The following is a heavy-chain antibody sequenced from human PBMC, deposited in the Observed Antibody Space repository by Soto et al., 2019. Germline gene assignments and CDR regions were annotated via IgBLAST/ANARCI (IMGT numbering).Heavy chain of an antibody. V-gene: IGHV4-31*03. Sequence: PSETLSPTCTVSGGSIRSGGYYWSWIRQHPWQGLEWIRYIYYSGSTYYNPSLKSRVTISVDTSKNQFSPKLSSVTAADTAVYYCARVPLQSGSGYRHGMDVWGQGTKVTVS. J-gene: IGHJ6*02. CDR2: IYYSGST. D-gene: IGHD3-3*01. CDR3: ARVPLQSGSGYRHGMDV. CDR1: GGSIRSGGYY.